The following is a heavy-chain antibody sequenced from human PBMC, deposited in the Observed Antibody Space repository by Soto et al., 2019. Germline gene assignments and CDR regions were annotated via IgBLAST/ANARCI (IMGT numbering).Heavy chain of an antibody. Sequence: QVQLVESGGGVVQPGRSLRLSCAASGFTFSNYAMNWVRQAPGKGLEWVAVIWYDGSNKYYADSVKGRFIISRDNSKNTAYLHMNILRAEDTAVYYCARGHPGLAQEDWGQGTLVTVSA. CDR1: GFTFSNYA. CDR3: ARGHPGLAQED. CDR2: IWYDGSNK. V-gene: IGHV3-33*01. J-gene: IGHJ1*01. D-gene: IGHD3-10*01.